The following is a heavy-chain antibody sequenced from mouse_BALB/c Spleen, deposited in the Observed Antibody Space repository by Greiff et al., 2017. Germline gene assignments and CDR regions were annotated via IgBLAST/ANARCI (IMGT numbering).Heavy chain of an antibody. V-gene: IGHV2-6-7*01. CDR2: IWGDGST. D-gene: IGHD1-3*01. J-gene: IGHJ3*01. CDR1: GFSLTGYG. Sequence: VLLVQSGPGLVAPSQSLSITCTASGFSLTGYGVNWVRQPPGKGLEWLGMIWGDGSTDYNSALKSRLSITKDNSKSQVFLKMHSLQTDDTARYYCAREGYGSSWFAYWGQGTLVTVSA. CDR3: AREGYGSSWFAY.